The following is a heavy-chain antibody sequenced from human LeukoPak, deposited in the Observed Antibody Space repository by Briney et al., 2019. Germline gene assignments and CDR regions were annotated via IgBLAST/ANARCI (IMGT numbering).Heavy chain of an antibody. J-gene: IGHJ6*03. CDR1: GFTFSRYG. CDR2: TRYDGSNK. Sequence: GGSLRLSCAASGFTFSRYGMHWVRQAPGKGLEWVAFTRYDGSNKYYADSVKGRFTISRDNSRNTLYLQMNSLRAEDTAVYYCAKGVSVAGNYYYYMDVWGKGTTVTVSS. V-gene: IGHV3-30*02. CDR3: AKGVSVAGNYYYYMDV. D-gene: IGHD6-19*01.